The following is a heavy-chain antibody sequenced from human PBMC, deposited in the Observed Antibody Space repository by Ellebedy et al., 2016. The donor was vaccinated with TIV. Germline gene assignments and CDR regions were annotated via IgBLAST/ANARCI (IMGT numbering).Heavy chain of an antibody. D-gene: IGHD7-27*01. Sequence: GGSLRLSXEASGFIFGHYWMTWVRQAPGTGLQWVANIKQDGSETFHVDSVKGRFSISRDNAKNSLFLQMNSLRVDDTAIYYCARLNWGRFAFDYWGHGTLVTVSS. J-gene: IGHJ4*01. CDR3: ARLNWGRFAFDY. CDR1: GFIFGHYW. CDR2: IKQDGSET. V-gene: IGHV3-7*01.